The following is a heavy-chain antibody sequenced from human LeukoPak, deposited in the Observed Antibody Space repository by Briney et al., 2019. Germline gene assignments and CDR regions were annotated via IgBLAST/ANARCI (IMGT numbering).Heavy chain of an antibody. CDR3: ARAAAGTFFVTG. D-gene: IGHD6-13*01. CDR2: INHSGST. CDR1: GGSISSYY. V-gene: IGHV4-34*01. J-gene: IGHJ4*02. Sequence: RASETLSLTCTVSGGSISSYYWSWIRQPPGKGLEWIGEINHSGSTNYNPSLKSRVTISVDTSKNQFSLKLSSVTAEDTAVYYCARAAAGTFFVTGWGQGTLVTVSS.